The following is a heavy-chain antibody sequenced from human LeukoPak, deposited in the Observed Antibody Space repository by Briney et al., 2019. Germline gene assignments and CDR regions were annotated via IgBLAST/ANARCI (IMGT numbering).Heavy chain of an antibody. Sequence: GGSLRLSCAASGFTFSNYAMNWVRQAPGKGLEWVSGFSSSGGSTYYADSVKGRFTISRDNSHNTLYLQMNSLRAEDTALYYCAKTGDYYGSSGYYRPDAFDIWGQGTLITVSS. D-gene: IGHD3-22*01. J-gene: IGHJ3*02. V-gene: IGHV3-23*01. CDR2: FSSSGGST. CDR3: AKTGDYYGSSGYYRPDAFDI. CDR1: GFTFSNYA.